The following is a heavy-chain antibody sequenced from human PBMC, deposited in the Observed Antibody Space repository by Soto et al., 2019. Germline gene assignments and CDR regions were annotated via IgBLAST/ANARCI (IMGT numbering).Heavy chain of an antibody. CDR1: GYTFTSYA. V-gene: IGHV1-3*01. D-gene: IGHD2-2*01. J-gene: IGHJ5*02. Sequence: ASVKVSCKASGYTFTSYAMHWVRQAPGQRLEWMGWINAGNGNTKYSQKFQGRVTITRDTSASTAYMELSSLRSEDTAVYYCARGDIVVVPAAMFDRWGQGTLVTVSS. CDR2: INAGNGNT. CDR3: ARGDIVVVPAAMFDR.